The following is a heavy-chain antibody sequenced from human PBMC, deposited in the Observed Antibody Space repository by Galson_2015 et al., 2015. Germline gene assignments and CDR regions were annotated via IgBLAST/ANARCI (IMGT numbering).Heavy chain of an antibody. Sequence: SLRLSCAASGFTFSSYAMHWVRQAPGKGLEYVSAISSNGGSTYYADSVKGRFTISRDNSKNTLYLQMSSLRAEDTAVYYCVKGGGYCSGGSCPPCDYWGQGTLVTVSS. CDR1: GFTFSSYA. J-gene: IGHJ4*02. V-gene: IGHV3-64D*06. D-gene: IGHD2-15*01. CDR3: VKGGGYCSGGSCPPCDY. CDR2: ISSNGGST.